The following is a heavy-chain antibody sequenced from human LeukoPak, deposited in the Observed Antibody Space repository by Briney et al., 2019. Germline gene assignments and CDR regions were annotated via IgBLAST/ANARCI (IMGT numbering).Heavy chain of an antibody. Sequence: ASVKVSCKASGYTFTSYDINWVRQATGQGLEWMGWMNPNSGNTGYAQKFQGRVTMTRNTSIGTAYMELSSLRSEDTAVYYCARVSLGDYVHFDYWGQGTLVTVSS. J-gene: IGHJ4*02. CDR3: ARVSLGDYVHFDY. CDR1: GYTFTSYD. CDR2: MNPNSGNT. V-gene: IGHV1-8*01. D-gene: IGHD4-17*01.